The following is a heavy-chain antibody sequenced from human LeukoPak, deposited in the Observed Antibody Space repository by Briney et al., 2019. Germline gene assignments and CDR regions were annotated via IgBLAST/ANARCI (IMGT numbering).Heavy chain of an antibody. CDR3: ARSWVRGVLDY. CDR2: IKEDGSEK. J-gene: IGHJ4*02. CDR1: GFTFSNYW. D-gene: IGHD3-10*01. V-gene: IGHV3-7*01. Sequence: GGSLRLSCTASGFTFSNYWMTWVRQAPGKGLEWVANIKEDGSEKYYVDSVKGRFTISRDNAKNSLYLQMNSLRVEDTAVYYCARSWVRGVLDYWGQGTLVTVSS.